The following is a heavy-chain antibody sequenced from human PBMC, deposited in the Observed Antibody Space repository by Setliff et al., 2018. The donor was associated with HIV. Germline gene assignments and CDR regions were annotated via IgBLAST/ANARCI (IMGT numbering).Heavy chain of an antibody. D-gene: IGHD6-13*01. V-gene: IGHV6-1*01. CDR3: ARRRTDSVSWYDSEFDP. Sequence: SETLSLTCAVSGHSISSGYFWGWIRQSPSGGLEWLGRIYYRSKWYSEYAVSVKSRLTIKPDTLENRFSLQLSSVTPEDTAVYFCARRRTDSVSWYDSEFDPWGQGTLVTVSS. CDR2: IYYRSKWYS. CDR1: GHSISSGYF. J-gene: IGHJ5*02.